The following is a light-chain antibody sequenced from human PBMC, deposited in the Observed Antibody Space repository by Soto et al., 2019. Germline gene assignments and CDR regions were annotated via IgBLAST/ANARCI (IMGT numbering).Light chain of an antibody. CDR3: QQYAESPLT. CDR2: GAS. V-gene: IGKV3-20*01. Sequence: ETVLTQSPGTVSLSPGESATLSCRASQSIGKSYLAWFQHKPGQAPRLLIYGASTRATGIPDRFRASGSGTDFTLTVSRLESEDFAVYYCQQYAESPLTFGGGTKVEIK. CDR1: QSIGKSY. J-gene: IGKJ4*01.